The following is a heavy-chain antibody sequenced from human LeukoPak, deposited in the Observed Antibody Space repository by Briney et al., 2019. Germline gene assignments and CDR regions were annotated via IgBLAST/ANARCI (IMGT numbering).Heavy chain of an antibody. Sequence: SETLSLTCTVSGDSISSGSYYWGWIRQPPGKGLEWIASMSFSGSTYYNPSLKSRVTISVDTSKNQFSLKLSSVTAADTAVYYCASAGVTYYDILTGHDAFDIWGQGTMVTVSS. CDR3: ASAGVTYYDILTGHDAFDI. D-gene: IGHD3-9*01. J-gene: IGHJ3*02. V-gene: IGHV4-39*01. CDR2: MSFSGST. CDR1: GDSISSGSYY.